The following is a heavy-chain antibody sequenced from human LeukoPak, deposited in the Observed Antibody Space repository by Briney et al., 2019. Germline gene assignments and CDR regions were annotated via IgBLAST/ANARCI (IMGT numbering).Heavy chain of an antibody. J-gene: IGHJ6*03. CDR3: AKGSYNYDSSADYMDV. CDR1: GFTFSSYA. CDR2: TYVSSGST. Sequence: GRSLRLSCAASGFTFSSYAMSWVRQAPGRGLEWVSTTYVSSGSTYYADSVKGRFTVSRDNSKNTLYLQIIGLRAEDTAVYYCAKGSYNYDSSADYMDVWGKGTTVTVSS. V-gene: IGHV3-23*01. D-gene: IGHD3-22*01.